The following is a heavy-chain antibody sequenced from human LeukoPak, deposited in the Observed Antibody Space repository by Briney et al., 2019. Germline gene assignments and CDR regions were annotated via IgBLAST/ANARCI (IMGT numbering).Heavy chain of an antibody. CDR3: ARGGVVVPFDY. J-gene: IGHJ4*02. CDR2: IYSGGST. Sequence: GPLRLSCAASGFTVSSNYMSWVRQAPGKGLEWVSVIYSGGSTYYADSVKGRFTISRDNSKNTLYLQMDSLRAEDTAVYYCARGGVVVPFDYWGQGTLVTVSS. CDR1: GFTVSSNY. V-gene: IGHV3-53*01. D-gene: IGHD3-22*01.